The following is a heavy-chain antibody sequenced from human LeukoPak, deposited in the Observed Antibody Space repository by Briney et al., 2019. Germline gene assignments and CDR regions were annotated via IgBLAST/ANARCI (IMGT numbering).Heavy chain of an antibody. D-gene: IGHD3-3*01. CDR2: SSAYNGNT. V-gene: IGHV1-18*01. CDR1: GYTFTSYG. J-gene: IGHJ6*03. Sequence: SVKVSCKASGYTFTSYGISWVRQAPGQGLELMGWSSAYNGNTNYSQKLHGRVTMTTDTSTSTAYMELRSLRCHDTAVYYCRREVSSTLFRHMDVWRKGHTVTVSS. CDR3: RREVSSTLFRHMDV.